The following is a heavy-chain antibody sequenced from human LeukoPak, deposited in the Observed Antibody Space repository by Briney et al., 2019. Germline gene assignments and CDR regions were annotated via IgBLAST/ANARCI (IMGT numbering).Heavy chain of an antibody. Sequence: GGSLRLSCAASGFTSSGYEMNWVRQAPGKGLEWVSIITGRAGSTYYADSVKGRFTISRDDSKNTLYLQMNSLRAEDTAVYYCAKRVSATGGYFDYWGQGTLVTVSS. CDR1: GFTSSGYE. J-gene: IGHJ4*02. V-gene: IGHV3-23*01. D-gene: IGHD3-16*01. CDR3: AKRVSATGGYFDY. CDR2: ITGRAGST.